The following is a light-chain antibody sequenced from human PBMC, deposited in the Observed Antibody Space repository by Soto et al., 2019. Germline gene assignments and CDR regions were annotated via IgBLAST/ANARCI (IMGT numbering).Light chain of an antibody. CDR2: RNN. J-gene: IGLJ1*01. CDR3: AAWDDSLSGPHYV. CDR1: SSNIGSNY. Sequence: VLTQPPSASGTPGQRVTISCSGSSSNIGSNYVYWYQQLPGTAPKLLIYRNNQRPSGVPDRFSGSKSGTSASLAISGLRSEDEADYYCAAWDDSLSGPHYVFGTGTKV. V-gene: IGLV1-47*01.